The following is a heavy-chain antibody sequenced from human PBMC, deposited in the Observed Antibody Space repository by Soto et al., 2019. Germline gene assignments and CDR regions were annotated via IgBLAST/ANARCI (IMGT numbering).Heavy chain of an antibody. CDR3: ARHGVGRLPGLVDV. Sequence: QVQLQESGPGLVKPSETLSLTCTFSGGYINNYYCNWFRQHPGKGLEWIGYIQYNGYSAYNLSLKRRVTMSKATSKPPVSLFLESVTDKDSAVYYCARHGVGRLPGLVDVWGQGTTVSVSS. V-gene: IGHV4-59*08. CDR2: IQYNGYS. D-gene: IGHD1-1*01. CDR1: GGYINNYY. J-gene: IGHJ6*02.